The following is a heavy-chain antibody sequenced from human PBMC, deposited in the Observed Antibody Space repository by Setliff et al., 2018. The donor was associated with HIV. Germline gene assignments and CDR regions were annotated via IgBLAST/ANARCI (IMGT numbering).Heavy chain of an antibody. D-gene: IGHD4-17*01. CDR3: ARRVPPIPSGDLDY. CDR1: GYTFSGYY. Sequence: GASVKVSCKASGYTFSGYYIHWVRQAPGQGLEWMGWINSKSGDTNYAQKFQGRVTMTRDTSISTAYMDLSRLRSDDTAVYYCARRVPPIPSGDLDYWGQGTLVTVSS. V-gene: IGHV1-2*02. J-gene: IGHJ4*02. CDR2: INSKSGDT.